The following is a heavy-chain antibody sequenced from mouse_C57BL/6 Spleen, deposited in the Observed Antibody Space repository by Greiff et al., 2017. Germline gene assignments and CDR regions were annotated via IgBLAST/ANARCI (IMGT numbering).Heavy chain of an antibody. CDR2: ISNGGGST. CDR1: GFTFSDYY. J-gene: IGHJ2*01. CDR3: ARHDAYYFDY. V-gene: IGHV5-12*01. Sequence: DVHLVESGGGLVQPGGSLKLSCAASGFTFSDYYMYWVRQTPEKRLEWVAYISNGGGSTYYPDTVKGRFTISRDNAKNTLYLQMSRLKSEDTAMYYCARHDAYYFDYWGQGTTLTVSS.